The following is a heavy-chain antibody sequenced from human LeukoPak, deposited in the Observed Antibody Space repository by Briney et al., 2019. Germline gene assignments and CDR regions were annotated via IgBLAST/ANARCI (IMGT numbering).Heavy chain of an antibody. Sequence: ASVKVSCKASGYTFTGYYMHWVRQAPGQGPEWMGWINPNSGGTNYAQKFQGRVTMTRDTSISTAYMELSRLRSDDTAVYYCASGTYYYDSSGGGRYYYGMDVWGQGTTVTVSS. CDR2: INPNSGGT. CDR1: GYTFTGYY. CDR3: ASGTYYYDSSGGGRYYYGMDV. V-gene: IGHV1-2*02. J-gene: IGHJ6*02. D-gene: IGHD3-22*01.